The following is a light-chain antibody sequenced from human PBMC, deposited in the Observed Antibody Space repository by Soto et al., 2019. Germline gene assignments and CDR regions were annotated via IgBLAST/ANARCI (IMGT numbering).Light chain of an antibody. Sequence: DIQLTQSPSFLSASVGDTVTITCRASQGISSYLAWYQQKPGKAPKLLIYAASTLQSGVPSRFSGSGSGTEFTLTISSLQPEDFATYYCQQLNSYPPWTFGQGTKEEIK. V-gene: IGKV1-9*01. CDR1: QGISSY. CDR2: AAS. CDR3: QQLNSYPPWT. J-gene: IGKJ1*01.